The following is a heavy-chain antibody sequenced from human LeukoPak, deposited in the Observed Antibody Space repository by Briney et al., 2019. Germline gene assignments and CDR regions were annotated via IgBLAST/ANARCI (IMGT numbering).Heavy chain of an antibody. CDR3: AKGIELWLMYFDH. V-gene: IGHV3-23*01. D-gene: IGHD5-18*01. CDR2: ISGNGGST. Sequence: PGGSLRLSCVASGFSFSSYVMNWVRQAPGTGLEWVSAISGNGGSTYYADSVKGRFTISRDNSKNTLSLQMNSLRAEDTAVYYCAKGIELWLMYFDHWGQGTLVTASS. J-gene: IGHJ4*02. CDR1: GFSFSSYV.